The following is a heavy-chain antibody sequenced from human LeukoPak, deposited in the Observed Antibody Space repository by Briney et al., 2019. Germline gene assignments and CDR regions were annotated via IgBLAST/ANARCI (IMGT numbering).Heavy chain of an antibody. J-gene: IGHJ4*02. CDR2: IYPGDSDT. Sequence: GESLKISCKGSGYSFTSYWIGWVRQMPGKGLEWMGIIYPGDSDTRYSPSFQGQVTISADKSISTAYLQWSSLKASDTAMYYCARSQYGSGSYYWVDYWGQGTLVTVSS. D-gene: IGHD3-10*01. CDR1: GYSFTSYW. V-gene: IGHV5-51*01. CDR3: ARSQYGSGSYYWVDY.